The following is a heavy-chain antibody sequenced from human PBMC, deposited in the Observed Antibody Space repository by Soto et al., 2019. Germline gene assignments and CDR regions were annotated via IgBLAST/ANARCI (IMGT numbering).Heavy chain of an antibody. Sequence: GGSLRLSCAASGFTFDDYTMHWVRQAPGKGLEWVSLISWDGGSTYYADSVKGRFTISRDNSKNSLYLQMNSLRTEDTALYYCAKDIDTYYYYYGMDVWGQGTTVTVSS. CDR3: AKDIDTYYYYYGMDV. CDR2: ISWDGGST. D-gene: IGHD2-2*02. V-gene: IGHV3-43*01. CDR1: GFTFDDYT. J-gene: IGHJ6*02.